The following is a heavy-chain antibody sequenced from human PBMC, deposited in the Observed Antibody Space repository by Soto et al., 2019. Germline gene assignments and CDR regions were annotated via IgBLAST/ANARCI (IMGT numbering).Heavy chain of an antibody. CDR3: VRGLGQEDS. Sequence: SETLSLTCAVSGGSISSGGYSWSWIRQPPGKCLEWIGNIYCSGTXXYNPSLRXXVTISVNKSQXQFSLXLSSVTAADTAVYYCVRGLGQEDSWGQGTLVT. D-gene: IGHD2-15*01. CDR2: IYCSGTX. J-gene: IGHJ4*02. CDR1: GGSISSGGYS. V-gene: IGHV4-30-2*01.